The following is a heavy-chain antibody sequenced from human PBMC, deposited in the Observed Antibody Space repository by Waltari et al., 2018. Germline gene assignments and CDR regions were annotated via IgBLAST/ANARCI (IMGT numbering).Heavy chain of an antibody. V-gene: IGHV4-61*09. D-gene: IGHD2-21*01. CDR3: ARFGCGGDCHIFDY. Sequence: QVQLQESGPGLVKPSQTLSLTCTVSGGSISSGSYYWSWIRQPAGKGLEWVGYIYTSGSTNYNPSLNSRVTLSVDTSKNQFSLTLSSVTAADTALYYWARFGCGGDCHIFDYWGQGTLVTVSS. CDR2: IYTSGST. J-gene: IGHJ4*02. CDR1: GGSISSGSYY.